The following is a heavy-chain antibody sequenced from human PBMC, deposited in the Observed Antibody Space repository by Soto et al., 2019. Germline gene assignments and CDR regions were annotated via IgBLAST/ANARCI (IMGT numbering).Heavy chain of an antibody. V-gene: IGHV3-30*18. Sequence: QVQLVESGGGVVQPGRSLRLSCAASGFTFSSYGMHWVRQAPGKGLEWVAVISYDGSNKYYADSVKGRFTISRDNSKNTLYLQMNSLRAEDTAVYYCAKDYDYPYYYASSGYCPDYWGQGTLVTVSS. J-gene: IGHJ4*02. CDR2: ISYDGSNK. CDR1: GFTFSSYG. CDR3: AKDYDYPYYYASSGYCPDY. D-gene: IGHD3-22*01.